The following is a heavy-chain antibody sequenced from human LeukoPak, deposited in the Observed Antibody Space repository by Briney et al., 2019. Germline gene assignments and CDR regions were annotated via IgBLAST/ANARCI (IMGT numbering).Heavy chain of an antibody. CDR1: GFTFSSYS. Sequence: GGSLRLSCAASGFTFSSYSMNWVRQAPGKGLEWVSSISSSSSYIYYADSVKGRFTIYRDNAKNSLYLQMNSLRAEDTAVYYCARDPFVCSGGSCYPHWGQGTLVTVSS. CDR3: ARDPFVCSGGSCYPH. CDR2: ISSSSSYI. V-gene: IGHV3-21*01. J-gene: IGHJ4*02. D-gene: IGHD2-15*01.